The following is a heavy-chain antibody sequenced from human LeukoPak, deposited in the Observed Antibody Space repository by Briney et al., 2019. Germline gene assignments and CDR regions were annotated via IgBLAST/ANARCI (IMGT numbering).Heavy chain of an antibody. CDR2: INPNSGGT. Sequence: ASVKVSCKASGGTFSNSALSWVRQAPGQGLEWMGWINPNSGGTNYAQKFQGRATMTRDTSISTAYMELSRLRSDDTAVYYCARGEYCSGGSCYSYWGQGTLVTVSS. V-gene: IGHV1-2*02. CDR1: GGTFSNSA. J-gene: IGHJ4*02. CDR3: ARGEYCSGGSCYSY. D-gene: IGHD2-15*01.